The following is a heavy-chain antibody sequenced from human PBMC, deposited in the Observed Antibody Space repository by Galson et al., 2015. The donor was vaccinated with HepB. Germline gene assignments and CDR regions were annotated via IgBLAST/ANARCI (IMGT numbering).Heavy chain of an antibody. CDR2: INTNTGNP. J-gene: IGHJ2*01. Sequence: SVKVSCKASGYTFTTYGINWVRQAPGQGLEWMGWINTNTGNPTYAQGFTERFVFSLDTSVSTAYLQISSLKAEDTAVYYCAREAATFDLWGRGTVVTVSS. V-gene: IGHV7-4-1*02. CDR1: GYTFTTYG. CDR3: AREAATFDL. D-gene: IGHD6-25*01.